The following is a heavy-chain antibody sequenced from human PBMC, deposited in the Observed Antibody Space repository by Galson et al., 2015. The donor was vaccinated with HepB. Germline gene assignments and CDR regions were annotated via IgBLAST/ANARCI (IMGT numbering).Heavy chain of an antibody. Sequence: QSGAEVKKPGESLRISCKGSGYNFASYWITWVRQMPGKGLEWMGRIDPSDSYTNYSPSFQGHVTISADKSISTAYLQWSSLRASDTAMYYCARQGYGSALSPRTDVWGQGTTVTVSS. J-gene: IGHJ6*02. V-gene: IGHV5-10-1*01. D-gene: IGHD3-10*01. CDR1: GYNFASYW. CDR3: ARQGYGSALSPRTDV. CDR2: IDPSDSYT.